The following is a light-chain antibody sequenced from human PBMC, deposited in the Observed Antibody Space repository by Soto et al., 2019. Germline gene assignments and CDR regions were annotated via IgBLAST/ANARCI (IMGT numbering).Light chain of an antibody. CDR3: QQSYNTLGT. V-gene: IGKV1-39*01. J-gene: IGKJ1*01. CDR1: QSISSD. CDR2: AAS. Sequence: DIQMTQSPSSLSASVGDRVTITCRASQSISSDLNWYQQKPGKAPKLLNYAASSLQSGVPSRFSGSGSGTDFTLTISSLQPEDFATYYCQQSYNTLGTFGQGTKVDIK.